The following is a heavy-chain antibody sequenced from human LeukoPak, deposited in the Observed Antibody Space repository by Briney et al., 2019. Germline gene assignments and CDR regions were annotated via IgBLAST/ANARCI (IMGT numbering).Heavy chain of an antibody. CDR2: ISSSSSTI. CDR1: GFTFSSYS. Sequence: GGSLRLSCAASGFTFSSYSMNWVRQAPGKGLEWVSYISSSSSTIYYADSVKGRFTISRDNAKNSLYLQMNSLRAEDTAVYYCARARYTMVRGGKNYYFDYWGQGTLVTVSS. D-gene: IGHD3-10*01. V-gene: IGHV3-48*04. CDR3: ARARYTMVRGGKNYYFDY. J-gene: IGHJ4*02.